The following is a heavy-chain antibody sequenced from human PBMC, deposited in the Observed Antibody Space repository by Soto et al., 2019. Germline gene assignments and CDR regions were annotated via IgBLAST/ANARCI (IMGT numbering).Heavy chain of an antibody. D-gene: IGHD3-10*01. Sequence: QVQLVQSGAEVKKPGASVKVSCKASGYTFTSYGISWVRQAPGQGLEWMGWISAYNGNTNYAQKLQGRVTMTRDTSTCTAYMERRSLRSDDTAVYYCARPLKPYYYGSASSYYYYGMDVWGQGTTVTVSS. J-gene: IGHJ6*02. CDR1: GYTFTSYG. CDR3: ARPLKPYYYGSASSYYYYGMDV. V-gene: IGHV1-18*01. CDR2: ISAYNGNT.